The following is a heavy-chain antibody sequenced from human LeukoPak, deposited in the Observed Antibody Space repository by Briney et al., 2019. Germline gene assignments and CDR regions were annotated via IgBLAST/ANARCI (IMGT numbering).Heavy chain of an antibody. J-gene: IGHJ6*03. D-gene: IGHD3-22*01. CDR1: GGTFSSYA. CDR3: ASSSVVPHDRSYYYYYMDV. CDR2: IIPIFGTA. Sequence: ASVKVSCKASGGTFSSYAISWVRQAPGQGLEWMGGIIPIFGTANYAQKFQGRVTITADESTSTAYMELSSLRSEDTAVYYCASSSVVPHDRSYYYYYMDVWGKGTTVTVSS. V-gene: IGHV1-69*13.